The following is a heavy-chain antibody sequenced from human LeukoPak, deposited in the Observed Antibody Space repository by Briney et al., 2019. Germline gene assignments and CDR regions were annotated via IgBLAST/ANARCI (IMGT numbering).Heavy chain of an antibody. J-gene: IGHJ4*02. CDR2: IYYSGST. CDR1: GGSISSYY. D-gene: IGHD2-15*01. V-gene: IGHV4-59*08. Sequence: SETLSLTCTVSGGSISSYYWSWIRQPPGKGLEWIGYIYYSGSTNYNPSLKSRVTISVDTSKNQFSLKLSSVTAADTAVYYCARQKWWSQMYHFDYWGQGTLVTVSS. CDR3: ARQKWWSQMYHFDY.